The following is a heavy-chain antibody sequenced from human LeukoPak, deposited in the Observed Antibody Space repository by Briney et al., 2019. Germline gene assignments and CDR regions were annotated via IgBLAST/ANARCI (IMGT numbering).Heavy chain of an antibody. D-gene: IGHD3-16*01. V-gene: IGHV3-30*02. CDR1: GFTFSNYG. CDR2: IQYDGTNK. Sequence: HPGGSLRLSCVASGFTFSNYGIHWVRQAPGKGLAWVAFIQYDGTNKYYADSVKGRFTVSRDNSKNTLYLQMNSLRPEDTAVYFCAKLEIVGGGSDAFAIWGQGTMVTVSS. CDR3: AKLEIVGGGSDAFAI. J-gene: IGHJ3*02.